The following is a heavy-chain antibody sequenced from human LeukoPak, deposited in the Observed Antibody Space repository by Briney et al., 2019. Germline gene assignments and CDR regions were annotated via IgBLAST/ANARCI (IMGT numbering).Heavy chain of an antibody. Sequence: SETLSLTCSVSGDSITSKKWWTWVRQTPEKGLEWIGEICHTGSTNYNPSVEGRVTISIDKSKNQFSLKLSSVTAADTAVYYCARERDLLYYYYMDVWGKGTTVTVSS. J-gene: IGHJ6*03. V-gene: IGHV4-4*02. CDR3: ARERDLLYYYYMDV. CDR1: GDSITSKKW. D-gene: IGHD1-26*01. CDR2: ICHTGST.